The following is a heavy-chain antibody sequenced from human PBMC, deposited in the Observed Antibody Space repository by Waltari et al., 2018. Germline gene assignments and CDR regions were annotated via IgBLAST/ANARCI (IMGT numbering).Heavy chain of an antibody. J-gene: IGHJ6*02. D-gene: IGHD2-2*01. CDR1: EFTFSSSA. CDR2: ISYNARNT. V-gene: IGHV3-30*04. Sequence: QVQLVESGGGVVQPGRSLRLSCAASEFTFSSSAIHWVRQAPGKGLEWVAVISYNARNTYYVDSVKGRFTISRDNSKKMLYLQMNSLRAEDTAVYYCARDYCDRTNCHGMDVWGQGTTVTVSS. CDR3: ARDYCDRTNCHGMDV.